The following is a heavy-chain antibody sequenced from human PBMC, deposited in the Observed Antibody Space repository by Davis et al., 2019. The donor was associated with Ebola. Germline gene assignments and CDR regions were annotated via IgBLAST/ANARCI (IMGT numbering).Heavy chain of an antibody. CDR1: GGSISSGEYF. V-gene: IGHV4-30-4*01. CDR2: IYHTGSA. CDR3: ARDTSSWNYFDP. Sequence: SETLSLTCTVSGGSISSGEYFWSWFRQHPGKGLEWIGYIYHTGSAYDNPSLKSRVTISVDTTKSQFSLKLSSVTAADTAVYYCARDTSSWNYFDPWGQGTLVTVSS. D-gene: IGHD1-7*01. J-gene: IGHJ5*02.